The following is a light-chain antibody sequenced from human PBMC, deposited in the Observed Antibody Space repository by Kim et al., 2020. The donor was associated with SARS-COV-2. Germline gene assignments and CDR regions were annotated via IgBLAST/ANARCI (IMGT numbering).Light chain of an antibody. Sequence: SSELTQDPAVSVALGQTVRITCQGDSIRRYYTNWYQQKPGQAPGQAPVVFIYGENNRPSGIPDRFSGSSSGNTASLTITWAQAEDVADYYCKSRDSGGNHWVFGGGTQLTVL. V-gene: IGLV3-19*01. J-gene: IGLJ3*02. CDR1: SIRRYY. CDR2: GEN. CDR3: KSRDSGGNHWV.